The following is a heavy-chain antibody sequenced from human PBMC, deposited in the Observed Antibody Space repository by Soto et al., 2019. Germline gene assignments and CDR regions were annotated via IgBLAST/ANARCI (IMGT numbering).Heavy chain of an antibody. J-gene: IGHJ2*01. V-gene: IGHV3-23*01. Sequence: EEQLLESGGGLIQPGGSLRLACAASGFTFSSYDMTWVRQAPGKGLVWVSSISFSDGGTYYADSVKGRLTISRDNSKNTLFLQMNSLRVEDTAVYDCVNDDRMLGRGYFDLWGRGTLVTVSS. CDR1: GFTFSSYD. D-gene: IGHD2-15*01. CDR2: ISFSDGGT. CDR3: VNDDRMLGRGYFDL.